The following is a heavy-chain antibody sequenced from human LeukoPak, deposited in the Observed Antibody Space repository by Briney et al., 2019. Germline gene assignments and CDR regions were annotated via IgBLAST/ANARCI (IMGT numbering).Heavy chain of an antibody. J-gene: IGHJ4*02. CDR3: AKAHYYDSSGYYGSYFDY. CDR1: GFTFSSYS. V-gene: IGHV3-21*04. CDR2: ISSSSSYI. D-gene: IGHD3-22*01. Sequence: GGSLRLSCAASGFTFSSYSMNWVRQAPGKGLEWVSSISSSSSYIYYADSVKGRFTISRDDSKNTLYLQMNSLRAEDTAVYYCAKAHYYDSSGYYGSYFDYWGQGTLVTVSS.